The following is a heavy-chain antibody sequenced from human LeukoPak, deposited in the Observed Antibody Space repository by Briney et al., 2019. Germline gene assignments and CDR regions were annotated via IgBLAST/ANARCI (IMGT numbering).Heavy chain of an antibody. CDR2: ITSSSSTI. CDR1: GFTFTSYT. D-gene: IGHD2/OR15-2a*01. J-gene: IGHJ4*02. Sequence: GGSLRLSCAASGFTFTSYTMNWVRQTPGKGLEWVSYITSSSSTIYYADSVKGRFTMSRDNAENSLYLQMNSLRAEDTAVYYCARNFDSWGQGTLVTVSS. V-gene: IGHV3-48*01. CDR3: ARNFDS.